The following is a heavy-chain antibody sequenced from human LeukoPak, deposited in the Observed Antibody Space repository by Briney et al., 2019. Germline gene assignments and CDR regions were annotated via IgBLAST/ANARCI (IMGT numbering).Heavy chain of an antibody. D-gene: IGHD2-15*01. CDR3: ARGDKVAGYYFDY. CDR2: IWYDGSNK. CDR1: GFTFSSYG. Sequence: PGRSLRLSCAASGFTFSSYGMHGVRQAPGKGLEWVAVIWYDGSNKYYADSVKGRFTISRDNSKNTLYLQMNSLRAEDTAVYYCARGDKVAGYYFDYWGQGTLVTVSS. J-gene: IGHJ4*02. V-gene: IGHV3-33*01.